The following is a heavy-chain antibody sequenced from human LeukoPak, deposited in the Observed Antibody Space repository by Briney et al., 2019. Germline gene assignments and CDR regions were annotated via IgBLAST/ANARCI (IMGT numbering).Heavy chain of an antibody. D-gene: IGHD2-15*01. CDR2: ISAYNGNT. CDR1: GYTFTSYG. Sequence: ASVKVSCKASGYTFTSYGISWVRQAPGRGLEWMGWISAYNGNTNYAQKLQGRVTMTTDTSTSTAYMELRSLRSDDTAVYYCARVVLNPDAFDIWGQGTMVTVSS. CDR3: ARVVLNPDAFDI. J-gene: IGHJ3*02. V-gene: IGHV1-18*01.